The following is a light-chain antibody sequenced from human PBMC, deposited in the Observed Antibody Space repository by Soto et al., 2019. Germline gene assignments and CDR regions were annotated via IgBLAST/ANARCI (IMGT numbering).Light chain of an antibody. J-gene: IGKJ5*01. CDR2: GAS. CDR1: QSVSSSY. Sequence: EIVLTQSPGTLSLSPGERATLSCRASQSVSSSYLAWYQQKPGQAPRLLIYGASSRATGIPDRFSGSGSGTDFTLTISRLEPEDLAVYFCQQYGSSPVTFGQGTRLEIK. V-gene: IGKV3-20*01. CDR3: QQYGSSPVT.